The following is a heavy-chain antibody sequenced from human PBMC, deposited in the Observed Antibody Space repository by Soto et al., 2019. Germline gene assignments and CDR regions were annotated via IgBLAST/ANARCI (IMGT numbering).Heavy chain of an antibody. CDR3: ARDLRYSYGMHV. CDR1: GFTFTNYG. CDR2: ISFDGNNK. J-gene: IGHJ6*02. V-gene: IGHV3-30*03. D-gene: IGHD1-1*01. Sequence: PGGSLRLSCAASGFTFTNYGMHWVRQTPGKGLEWVAVISFDGNNKFYADSVKGRFTISRDTSKSTLYLQLNSLRPEDTAVYYCARDLRYSYGMHVPGHATTVSVAS.